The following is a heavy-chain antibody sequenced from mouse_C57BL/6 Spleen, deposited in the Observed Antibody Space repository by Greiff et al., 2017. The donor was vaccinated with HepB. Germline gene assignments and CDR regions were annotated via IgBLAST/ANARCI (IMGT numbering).Heavy chain of an antibody. CDR2: INPNYGTT. CDR3: ARTGDYYGSSPRWYFDV. V-gene: IGHV1-39*01. CDR1: GYSFTDYN. J-gene: IGHJ1*03. Sequence: VHVKQSGPELVKPGASVKISCKASGYSFTDYNMNWVKQSNGKSLEWIGVINPNYGTTSYNQKFKGKATLTVDQSSSTAYMQLNSLTSEDSAVYYCARTGDYYGSSPRWYFDVWGTGTTVTVSS. D-gene: IGHD1-1*01.